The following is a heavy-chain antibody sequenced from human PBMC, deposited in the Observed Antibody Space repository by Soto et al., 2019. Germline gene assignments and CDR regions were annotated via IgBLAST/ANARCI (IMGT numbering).Heavy chain of an antibody. D-gene: IGHD6-13*01. Sequence: QVQLVQSGAEVKKPGASVKVSCKASGCTFTSYGISWVRQAPGQGLEWMGWISAYNGNTNYAQKLQGRVTMTTDTSTSTAYMELRSLRSDDTAVYYCAREQQQLVDYYYYGMDVWGQGTTVTVSS. CDR1: GCTFTSYG. J-gene: IGHJ6*02. CDR3: AREQQQLVDYYYYGMDV. V-gene: IGHV1-18*01. CDR2: ISAYNGNT.